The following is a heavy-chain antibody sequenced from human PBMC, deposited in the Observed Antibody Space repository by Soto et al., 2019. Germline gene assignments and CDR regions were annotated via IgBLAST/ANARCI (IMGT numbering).Heavy chain of an antibody. Sequence: EVQLVESGGGLVKPEESLRLSCAASGFTFRSAWMGWVRQAPGKGLEWAGRIKSKADGETAEYPASVKGRFTISRDDSKNWVYLEMNGLGFEDTAIYCCPSAVPESASGQFDLWGQGTLVTVSS. CDR3: PSAVPESASGQFDL. CDR1: GFTFRSAW. J-gene: IGHJ4*02. D-gene: IGHD3-10*01. CDR2: IKSKADGETA. V-gene: IGHV3-15*01.